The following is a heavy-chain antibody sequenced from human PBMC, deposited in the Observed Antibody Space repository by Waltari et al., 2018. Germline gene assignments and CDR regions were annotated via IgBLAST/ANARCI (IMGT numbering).Heavy chain of an antibody. V-gene: IGHV3-49*04. CDR3: VWGITPMGSYYYYGMDV. CDR1: GFTFGDYP. D-gene: IGHD5-18*01. CDR2: TRSKAYVGTT. Sequence: EVQLVESGGGLVQPGRSLRLSCTASGFTFGDYPMSWVRQAPGKGLEWVGFTRSKAYVGTTEYAASVKGRFTILRDDSKGIAYLQMNSLKTEDTAVYYCVWGITPMGSYYYYGMDVWGQGTTVTVSS. J-gene: IGHJ6*02.